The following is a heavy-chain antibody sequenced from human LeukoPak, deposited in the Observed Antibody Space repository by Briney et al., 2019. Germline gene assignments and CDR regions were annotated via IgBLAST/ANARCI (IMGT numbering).Heavy chain of an antibody. D-gene: IGHD5-24*01. J-gene: IGHJ3*02. Sequence: ASVKVSCTSSGYTFFNFAISWVRQAPGQGLEWTGWISGYDGTTKYAERFRDRVTVTTDTSATTAYLDLRSLRSDDTAVYYCVRDSRWLQLRTYHAFDIWGQGSMVIVSS. CDR1: GYTFFNFA. CDR2: ISGYDGTT. V-gene: IGHV1-18*04. CDR3: VRDSRWLQLRTYHAFDI.